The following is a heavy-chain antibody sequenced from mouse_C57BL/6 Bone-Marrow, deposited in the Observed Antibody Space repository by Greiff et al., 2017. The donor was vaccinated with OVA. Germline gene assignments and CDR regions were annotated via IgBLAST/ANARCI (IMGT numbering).Heavy chain of an antibody. D-gene: IGHD1-1*01. V-gene: IGHV5-16*01. CDR3: ARDEDYGSSFDY. CDR1: GFTFSDYY. Sequence: EVKLVESEGGLVQPGSSMKLSCTASGFTFSDYYMAWVRQVPEKGLEWVANINHDGSSTYYLDTLKSRFIISRDNAKNILYLQMSSLKSEDTAAYYCARDEDYGSSFDYWGQGTTLTVSS. J-gene: IGHJ2*01. CDR2: INHDGSST.